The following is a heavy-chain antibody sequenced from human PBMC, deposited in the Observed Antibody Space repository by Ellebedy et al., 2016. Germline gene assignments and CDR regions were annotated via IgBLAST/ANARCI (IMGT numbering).Heavy chain of an antibody. Sequence: ASVKVSFXASGYTFTSYGISWVRQAPGQGLEWMGWISAYNGNTNYAQKLQGRVTMTTDTSTSTAYMELRSLRSDDTAVYYCAKGSAYSSSQFDWFDPWGQGTLVTVSS. V-gene: IGHV1-18*01. CDR1: GYTFTSYG. CDR2: ISAYNGNT. J-gene: IGHJ5*02. CDR3: AKGSAYSSSQFDWFDP. D-gene: IGHD6-13*01.